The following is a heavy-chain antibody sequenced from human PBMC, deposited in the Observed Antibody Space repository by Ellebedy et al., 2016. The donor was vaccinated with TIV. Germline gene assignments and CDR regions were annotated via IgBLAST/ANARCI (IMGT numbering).Heavy chain of an antibody. CDR2: INHSGST. V-gene: IGHV4-34*01. CDR3: ARGGFDCSSTSCYWFNP. J-gene: IGHJ5*02. CDR1: GGSISSYY. Sequence: SETLSLTXTVSGGSISSYYWSWIRQPPGKGLEWIGEINHSGSTNYNPSLKSRVTISVDTSKNQFSLKLSSVTAADTAVYYCARGGFDCSSTSCYWFNPWGQGTLVTDSS. D-gene: IGHD2-2*01.